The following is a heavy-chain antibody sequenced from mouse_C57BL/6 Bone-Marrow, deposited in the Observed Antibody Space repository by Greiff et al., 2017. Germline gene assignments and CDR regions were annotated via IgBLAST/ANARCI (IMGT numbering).Heavy chain of an antibody. J-gene: IGHJ2*01. CDR3: ARLDDGYYYVDY. Sequence: VQLQQSGAELARPGASVKLSCKASGYTFTSYGISWVKQRTGQGLEWIGEIYPRSGNTYYNEKFKGKATLTADKSSSTAYMELRSLTSEDSAVYFCARLDDGYYYVDYWGQGTTLTVSS. V-gene: IGHV1-81*01. CDR2: IYPRSGNT. CDR1: GYTFTSYG. D-gene: IGHD2-3*01.